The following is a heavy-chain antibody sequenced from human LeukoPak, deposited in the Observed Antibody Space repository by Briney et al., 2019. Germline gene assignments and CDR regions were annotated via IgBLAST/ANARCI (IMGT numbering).Heavy chain of an antibody. CDR3: ARVRGGSYYAFDI. CDR2: INPNSGGA. Sequence: ASVKVSCKASGYTFTGYYMHWVRQAPGQGLKWMGWINPNSGGANYAQKFQGRVTMTRDTSISTAYMELSRLRSDDTAVYYCARVRGGSYYAFDIWGQGTMVTVSS. J-gene: IGHJ3*02. CDR1: GYTFTGYY. D-gene: IGHD1-26*01. V-gene: IGHV1-2*02.